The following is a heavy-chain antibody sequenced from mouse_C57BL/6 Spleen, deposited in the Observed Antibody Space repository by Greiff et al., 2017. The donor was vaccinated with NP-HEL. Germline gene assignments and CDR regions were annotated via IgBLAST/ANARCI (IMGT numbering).Heavy chain of an antibody. Sequence: EVKLQESGGDLVKPGGSLKLSCAASGFTFSSYGMSWVRQTPDKRLEWVATISSGGSYTYYPDSVKGRFTISRDNAKNTLYLQMSSLKSEDTARYYCARHVYSNYVYFDYWGQGTTLTVSS. V-gene: IGHV5-6*01. CDR2: ISSGGSYT. D-gene: IGHD2-5*01. CDR1: GFTFSSYG. CDR3: ARHVYSNYVYFDY. J-gene: IGHJ2*01.